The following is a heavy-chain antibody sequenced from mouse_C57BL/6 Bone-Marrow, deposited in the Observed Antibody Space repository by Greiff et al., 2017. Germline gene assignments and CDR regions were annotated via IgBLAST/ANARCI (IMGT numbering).Heavy chain of an antibody. CDR2: IDPSDSYT. CDR3: ARLGYYDYDAGYYYAMDY. Sequence: VQLQQPGAELVKPGASVKLSCKASGYTFTSYWMQWVKQRPGQGLEWIGEIDPSDSYTNYNQKFKGKATLTVDTSSSTAYMQLSSLTSEDSAVYYCARLGYYDYDAGYYYAMDYWGQGTSVTVSS. V-gene: IGHV1-50*01. J-gene: IGHJ4*01. D-gene: IGHD2-4*01. CDR1: GYTFTSYW.